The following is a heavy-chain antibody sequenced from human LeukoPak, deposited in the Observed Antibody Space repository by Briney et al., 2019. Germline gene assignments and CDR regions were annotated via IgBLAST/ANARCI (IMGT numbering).Heavy chain of an antibody. CDR2: IYYSGST. D-gene: IGHD2-2*01. CDR1: GGSISSSSYY. CDR3: ARHYLGYCSSTSCSSAFFDY. J-gene: IGHJ4*02. V-gene: IGHV4-39*01. Sequence: SETLSLTCTVSGGSISSSSYYWGWIRQPPGKGLEWIGSIYYSGSTYHNPSLKSRVTISVDTSKNQFSLKLSSVTAADTAVYYCARHYLGYCSSTSCSSAFFDYWGQGTLVTVSS.